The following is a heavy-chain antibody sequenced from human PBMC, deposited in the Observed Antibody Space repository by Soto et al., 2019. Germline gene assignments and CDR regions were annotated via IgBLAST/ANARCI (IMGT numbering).Heavy chain of an antibody. CDR2: IWYDGSNK. J-gene: IGHJ4*02. D-gene: IGHD5-18*01. CDR3: ARDCSPRYRYGEFDY. V-gene: IGHV3-33*01. CDR1: GFTFSSYG. Sequence: QVQLVESGGGVVQPGRSLGLSCAASGFTFSSYGMHWVRQAPGKGLEWVAVIWYDGSNKYYADSVKGRFTISRDNSKNTLYLQMYSLRAEDTAVYYSARDCSPRYRYGEFDYWGQGTLVTVSS.